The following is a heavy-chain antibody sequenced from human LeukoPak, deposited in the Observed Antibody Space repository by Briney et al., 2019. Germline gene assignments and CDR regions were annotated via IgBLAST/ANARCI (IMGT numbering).Heavy chain of an antibody. J-gene: IGHJ4*02. D-gene: IGHD6-13*01. CDR2: FDPEDGET. Sequence: ASVKISCKVSGYNLTELSMHWVRQAPGKGLEWMGGFDPEDGETIYAQKFQGRVTMTEDTSTDTAYMELSSLRSEDTAVYYCATSFSAAGTPYYFDYWGQGTLVTVSS. CDR3: ATSFSAAGTPYYFDY. V-gene: IGHV1-24*01. CDR1: GYNLTELS.